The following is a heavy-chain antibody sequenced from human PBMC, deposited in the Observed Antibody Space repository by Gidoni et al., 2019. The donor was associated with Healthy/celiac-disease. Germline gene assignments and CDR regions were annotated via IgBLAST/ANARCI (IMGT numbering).Heavy chain of an antibody. Sequence: QVQLQESGPGLVKPSETLSLTCTVPGGSVSSGSYYWSWIRQPPGKGLEWIGYIYYSGSTNYNPSLKSRVTISVDTSKNQFSLKLSSVTAADTAVYYCARVFDLGSWFDPWGQGTLVTVSS. CDR3: ARVFDLGSWFDP. V-gene: IGHV4-61*01. D-gene: IGHD3-16*01. CDR2: IYYSGST. J-gene: IGHJ5*02. CDR1: GGSVSSGSYY.